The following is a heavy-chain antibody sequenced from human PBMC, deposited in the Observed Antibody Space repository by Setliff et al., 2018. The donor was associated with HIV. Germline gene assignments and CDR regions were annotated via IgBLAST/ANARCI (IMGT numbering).Heavy chain of an antibody. CDR2: IHHTGYI. CDR3: AAFFVTPMTTQDY. D-gene: IGHD4-4*01. Sequence: KSSETLSLTCAVYGGPSTDHYWNWIRQSPGMGLEWIAEIHHTGYINYNPSLRSRVSVSRDMSSNQFSLRLSSVTAADAAVYYCAAFFVTPMTTQDYWGQGTPVTVSS. V-gene: IGHV4-34*01. J-gene: IGHJ4*02. CDR1: GGPSTDHY.